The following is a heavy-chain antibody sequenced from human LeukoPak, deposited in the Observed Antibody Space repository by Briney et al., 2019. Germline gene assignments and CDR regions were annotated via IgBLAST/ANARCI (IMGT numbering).Heavy chain of an antibody. CDR2: INPNSGGT. CDR3: ASGQSGGYCTNGVCYKLDY. V-gene: IGHV1-2*06. J-gene: IGHJ4*02. Sequence: ASVKVSCKASGYTFTGYYMHWVRQAPGQGLEWMGRINPNSGGTNYAQKFQGRVTMTRDTSISTAYMELSSLRSEDTAVYYCASGQSGGYCTNGVCYKLDYWGQGTLVTVSS. CDR1: GYTFTGYY. D-gene: IGHD2-8*01.